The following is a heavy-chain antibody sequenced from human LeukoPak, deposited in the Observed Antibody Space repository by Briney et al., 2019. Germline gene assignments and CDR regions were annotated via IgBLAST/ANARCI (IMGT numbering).Heavy chain of an antibody. CDR1: GGSISSSSYY. CDR3: ARAGYSLYDPFHI. J-gene: IGHJ3*02. D-gene: IGHD5-24*01. Sequence: PSETLSLTCTVSGGSISSSSYYWGWIRQPPGKGLEWIGSIYYSGSTYYNPSLKSRVTISVDASKNQFSLRLTSVTAADTAVYYCARAGYSLYDPFHIWGQGTMVTVSS. V-gene: IGHV4-39*07. CDR2: IYYSGST.